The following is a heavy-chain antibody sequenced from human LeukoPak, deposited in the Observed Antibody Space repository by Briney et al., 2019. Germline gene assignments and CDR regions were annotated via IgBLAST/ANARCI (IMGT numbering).Heavy chain of an antibody. CDR2: INHSGST. CDR3: ASYDSSGYYSRLFDY. D-gene: IGHD3-22*01. J-gene: IGHJ4*02. Sequence: PSETLSLTCAVYGGSFSGYCWSWIRQPPGKGLEWIGEINHSGSTNYNPSLKSRVTISVDTSKNQFSLKLSSVTAADTAVYYCASYDSSGYYSRLFDYWGQGTLVTVSS. V-gene: IGHV4-34*01. CDR1: GGSFSGYC.